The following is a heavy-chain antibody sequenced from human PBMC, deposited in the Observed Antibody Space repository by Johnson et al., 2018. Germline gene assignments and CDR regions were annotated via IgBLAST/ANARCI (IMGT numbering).Heavy chain of an antibody. Sequence: VQLVESGGGLVQPGGSLRLSCAASGFTFSSYWMSWVRQAPGKGLEWVSNIKQDGSEKYYVDSVKGRFTISRDNAKNSLYLQMNSLRAEDTAVYYCARDRLRDAFDIWGQGTMVTVSS. V-gene: IGHV3-7*01. CDR1: GFTFSSYW. CDR3: ARDRLRDAFDI. CDR2: IKQDGSEK. D-gene: IGHD2-15*01. J-gene: IGHJ3*02.